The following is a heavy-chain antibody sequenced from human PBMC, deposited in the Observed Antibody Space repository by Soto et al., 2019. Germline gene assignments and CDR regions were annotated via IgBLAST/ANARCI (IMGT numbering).Heavy chain of an antibody. CDR3: ARATVTTPDLEFDY. D-gene: IGHD4-4*01. CDR2: ISYDGSNK. CDR1: GFTFSSYA. Sequence: GGSLRLSCAASGFTFSSYAMHWVRQAPGKGLEWVAVISYDGSNKYYADSVKGRFTISRDNSKNTLYLQMNSLRAEDTAVYYCARATVTTPDLEFDYWGQGTLVTVSS. J-gene: IGHJ4*02. V-gene: IGHV3-30-3*01.